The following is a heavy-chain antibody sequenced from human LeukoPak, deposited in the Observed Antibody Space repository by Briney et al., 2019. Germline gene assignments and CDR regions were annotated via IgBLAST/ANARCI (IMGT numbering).Heavy chain of an antibody. CDR1: GLTFSSYG. CDR2: IWYDGSNK. V-gene: IGHV3-33*01. Sequence: GGSLRLSCAASGLTFSSYGMHWVRQAPGKGLEWVAVIWYDGSNKYYADSVKGRFTISRDNSKNTLYLQMNSLRAEDTAVYYCAREPGISWFDPWGQGTLVTVSS. D-gene: IGHD3-3*02. J-gene: IGHJ5*02. CDR3: AREPGISWFDP.